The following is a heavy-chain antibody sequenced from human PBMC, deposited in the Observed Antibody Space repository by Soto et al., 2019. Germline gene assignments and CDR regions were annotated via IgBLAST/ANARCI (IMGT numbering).Heavy chain of an antibody. CDR3: ARETGVNYYDSSGYYYYLDY. CDR1: GGSISSGDYY. V-gene: IGHV4-30-4*01. J-gene: IGHJ4*02. CDR2: IYYSGST. Sequence: PSETLSLTCTVSGGSISSGDYYWSWIRQPPGEGLEWIGYIYYSGSTYYNPSLKSRVTISVDTSKNQFSLKLSSVTAADTAVYYCARETGVNYYDSSGYYYYLDYWGQGTLVTVSS. D-gene: IGHD3-22*01.